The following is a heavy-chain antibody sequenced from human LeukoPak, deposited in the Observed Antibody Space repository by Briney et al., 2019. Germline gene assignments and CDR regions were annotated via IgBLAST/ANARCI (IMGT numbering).Heavy chain of an antibody. CDR1: GGTVSSYA. CDR2: IIPIFGTA. D-gene: IGHD1-26*01. J-gene: IGHJ4*02. CDR3: ARDSGSYYSDLYYFDY. Sequence: ASAKVSCKPSGGTVSSYAISWVRHAPGQGLEWMGGIIPIFGTANYAQKLQGRITINTDESTRAAYMELSSLRSEDTAVYYCARDSGSYYSDLYYFDYWGQGTLVTVSS. V-gene: IGHV1-69*05.